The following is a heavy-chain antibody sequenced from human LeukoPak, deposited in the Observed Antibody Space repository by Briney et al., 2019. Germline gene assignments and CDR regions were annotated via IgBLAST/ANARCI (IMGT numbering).Heavy chain of an antibody. D-gene: IGHD5-12*01. V-gene: IGHV4-34*01. J-gene: IGHJ4*02. CDR1: GGSFSGYY. Sequence: PSETLSLTCAVYGGSFSGYYWSWIRQPPGKGLEWIGEINHSGSTNYNPSLKSRVTISVDTSKNQFSLKLSSVTAADTAVYYCARGGKWLRYYYFDYWGQGTLVTVSS. CDR2: INHSGST. CDR3: ARGGKWLRYYYFDY.